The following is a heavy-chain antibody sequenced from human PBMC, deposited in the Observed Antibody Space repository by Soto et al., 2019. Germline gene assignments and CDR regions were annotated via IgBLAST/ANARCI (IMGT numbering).Heavy chain of an antibody. CDR1: GFTFDDYA. J-gene: IGHJ4*02. V-gene: IGHV3-9*01. D-gene: IGHD6-19*01. CDR2: ISWNSGSI. Sequence: GGPLRLSCAASGFTFDDYAMHWVRQAPGKGLEWVSGISWNSGSIGYADSVKGRFTISRDNAKNSLYLQMNSLRAEDTALYYCAKDRYSSGLNYLAYWGQGTLVTVSS. CDR3: AKDRYSSGLNYLAY.